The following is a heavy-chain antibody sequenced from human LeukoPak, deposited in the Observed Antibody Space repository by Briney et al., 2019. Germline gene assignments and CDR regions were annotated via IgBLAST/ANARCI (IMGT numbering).Heavy chain of an antibody. Sequence: PSETLSLTCTVSGGSISSYYWSWIRQPPGKGLEWIGYIYYSGSTYYNPSLKSRVTISVDTSKNQFSLKLSSVTAADTAVYYCARHMQAAGSYWGQGTLVTVSS. D-gene: IGHD6-13*01. J-gene: IGHJ4*02. V-gene: IGHV4-59*08. CDR2: IYYSGST. CDR3: ARHMQAAGSY. CDR1: GGSISSYY.